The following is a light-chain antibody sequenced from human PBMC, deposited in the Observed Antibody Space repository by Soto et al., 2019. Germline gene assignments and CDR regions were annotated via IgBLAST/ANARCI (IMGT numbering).Light chain of an antibody. CDR2: DTN. CDR1: NSNVGNNF. J-gene: IGLJ2*01. CDR3: GTWDYSLSAVV. V-gene: IGLV1-51*01. Sequence: QLVLTQPPSVSAAPGQKITISCSGSNSNVGNNFVSWYQHLPGTAPKLLIYDTNKRPSGIPDRFSGSKSGTSATLGITGLQTGDEADYFCGTWDYSLSAVVFGGGTKLTVL.